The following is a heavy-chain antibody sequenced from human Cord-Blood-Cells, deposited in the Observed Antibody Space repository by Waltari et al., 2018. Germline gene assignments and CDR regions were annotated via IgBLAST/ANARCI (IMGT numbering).Heavy chain of an antibody. Sequence: QVQLQQWGAGLLKPSETLSLTCAVYGGSFSGYYWSWIRQPPGKGLEWIGEINHSGSTNYNPSLNSRVTISVDPSKNQFSLKLSSVTAADTAVYYCARPLQAAAPQDAFDIWGQGTMVTVSS. D-gene: IGHD6-13*01. CDR2: INHSGST. CDR1: GGSFSGYY. V-gene: IGHV4-34*01. CDR3: ARPLQAAAPQDAFDI. J-gene: IGHJ3*02.